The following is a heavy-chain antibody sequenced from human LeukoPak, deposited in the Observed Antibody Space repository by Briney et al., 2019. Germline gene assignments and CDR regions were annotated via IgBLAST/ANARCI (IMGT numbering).Heavy chain of an antibody. D-gene: IGHD4-23*01. V-gene: IGHV3-23*01. Sequence: GWSLRLSCASSGFTFSSYPMSWVRQAPGKGLEWVSAISGSGDRIFYADSVKGRFTISRDNSKNTLYLQMNSLGAEDTALYYRAKAKVDGGTAEYWGQGTLVTVSS. CDR3: AKAKVDGGTAEY. CDR1: GFTFSSYP. J-gene: IGHJ4*02. CDR2: ISGSGDRI.